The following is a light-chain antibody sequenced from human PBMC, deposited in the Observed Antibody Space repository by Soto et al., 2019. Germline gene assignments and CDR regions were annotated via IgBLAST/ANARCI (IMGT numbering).Light chain of an antibody. CDR1: QSVSSSY. CDR3: QQYGSSQWT. Sequence: EIVLTQSPGTRSLSPGERATLSCRASQSVSSSYLAWYQQKPGQAPRLLIYGASSRATGIPDRFSGSGSGTDFTLPISRLEPEDFAVYYCQQYGSSQWTFGQGTKVDIK. CDR2: GAS. V-gene: IGKV3-20*01. J-gene: IGKJ1*01.